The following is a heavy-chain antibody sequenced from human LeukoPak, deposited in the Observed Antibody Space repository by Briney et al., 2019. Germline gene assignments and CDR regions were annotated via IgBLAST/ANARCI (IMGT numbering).Heavy chain of an antibody. CDR2: IYYSGST. J-gene: IGHJ3*02. CDR3: ARDAVEYGGQHHAFDI. V-gene: IGHV4-31*03. CDR1: GGSISSGGYY. Sequence: SPSQTLSLTCTVSGGSISSGGYYWSWIRQHPGKGLEWIGYIYYSGSTYYNPSLKSRVTISVDTSKNQFSLKLSSVTAADTAVYYCARDAVEYGGQHHAFDIWGQGTMVTVSS. D-gene: IGHD4-23*01.